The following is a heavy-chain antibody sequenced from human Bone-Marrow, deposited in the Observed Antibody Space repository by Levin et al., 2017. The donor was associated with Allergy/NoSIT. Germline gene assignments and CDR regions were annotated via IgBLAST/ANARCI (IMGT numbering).Heavy chain of an antibody. V-gene: IGHV4-39*07. Sequence: SQTLSLTCTVSGGSISSSSYYWGWIRQPPGKGLEWIGSIYYSGSTYYNPSLKSRVTISVDTSKNQFSLKLSSVTAADTAVYYCARSGIEYSSSSEGLYYDYDGMDVWGQGTTVTVSS. CDR1: GGSISSSSYY. J-gene: IGHJ6*02. CDR2: IYYSGST. D-gene: IGHD6-6*01. CDR3: ARSGIEYSSSSEGLYYDYDGMDV.